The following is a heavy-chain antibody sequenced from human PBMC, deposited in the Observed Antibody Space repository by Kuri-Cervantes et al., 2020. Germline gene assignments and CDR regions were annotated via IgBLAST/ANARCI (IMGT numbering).Heavy chain of an antibody. J-gene: IGHJ3*02. CDR2: ITGSGDTT. Sequence: GESLKISCAASGFTFSNYAMSWVRQAPGKGLEWVSAITGSGDTTYYTDSVKGRFTISRDNSKNTLYLQMNSLRAEDTAVYYCYYYGSGSYYQDAFDIWGQGTMVTVSS. V-gene: IGHV3-23*01. CDR1: GFTFSNYA. D-gene: IGHD3-10*01. CDR3: YYYGSGSYYQDAFDI.